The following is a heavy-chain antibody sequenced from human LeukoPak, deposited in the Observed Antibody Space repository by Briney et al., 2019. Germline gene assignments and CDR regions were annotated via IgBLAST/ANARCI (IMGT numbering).Heavy chain of an antibody. V-gene: IGHV3-30-3*01. D-gene: IGHD1-26*01. CDR2: ISYDENFR. Sequence: PGGSLRLSCAAPGFTFSTYAMPWVRQAPGKGLEWVALISYDENFRYYADSVKGRFTLSRDNSKNTLYLQMNSLRAEDTAIYYCARVQWELLYPDYWGQGTLVTVSS. CDR3: ARVQWELLYPDY. CDR1: GFTFSTYA. J-gene: IGHJ4*02.